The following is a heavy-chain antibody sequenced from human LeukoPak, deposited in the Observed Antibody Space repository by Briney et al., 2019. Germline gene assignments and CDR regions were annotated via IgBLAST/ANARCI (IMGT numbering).Heavy chain of an antibody. Sequence: GGSLRLSCAASGFIFSNYAMSWIRQAPGKGLEWVSLIRDSGGSTYYADSVKGRFTISRGNSKNTLYLQMNSLRAEDTALYYCAKGAYGSGSSSFDYWGQGILVTVSS. V-gene: IGHV3-23*01. CDR3: AKGAYGSGSSSFDY. D-gene: IGHD3-10*01. CDR1: GFIFSNYA. J-gene: IGHJ4*02. CDR2: IRDSGGST.